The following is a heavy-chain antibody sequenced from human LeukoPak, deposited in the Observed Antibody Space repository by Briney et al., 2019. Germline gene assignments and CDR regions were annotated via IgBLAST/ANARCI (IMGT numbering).Heavy chain of an antibody. V-gene: IGHV3-30-3*01. Sequence: GGSLRLSCAASGFTFSSYAMHWVRQAPGKGLEWVAVISYDGSNKYYADSVKGRSTISRDNSKNTLYLQMNSLRAEDTAVYYCARDFYDGYIPGVNFDYWGQGTLVTVSS. J-gene: IGHJ4*02. CDR1: GFTFSSYA. CDR2: ISYDGSNK. D-gene: IGHD5-24*01. CDR3: ARDFYDGYIPGVNFDY.